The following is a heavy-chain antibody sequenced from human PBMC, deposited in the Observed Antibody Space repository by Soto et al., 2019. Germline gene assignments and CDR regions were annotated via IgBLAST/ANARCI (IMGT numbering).Heavy chain of an antibody. J-gene: IGHJ5*02. CDR1: GFSFSDYT. V-gene: IGHV3-21*01. Sequence: EVHLVESGGGLGKPGGSLRLTCAGSGFSFSDYTMNWVRQAPGKGLEWVSSISSGSDYIFYADTVKGRFTISRDNARNSLYLQMSSLRAEDTAVYYCAKDSGCVNNACAYDPWGQGTLVSVPS. CDR2: ISSGSDYI. D-gene: IGHD1-20*01. CDR3: AKDSGCVNNACAYDP.